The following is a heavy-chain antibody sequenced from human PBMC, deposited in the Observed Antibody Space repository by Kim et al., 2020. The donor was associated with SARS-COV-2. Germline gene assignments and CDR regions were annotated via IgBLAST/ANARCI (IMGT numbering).Heavy chain of an antibody. V-gene: IGHV4-59*08. CDR3: ARHGETTIFGVGTIPGGVGGEGGGGGGGGGGGGGEGNAAATAGESCWRSGETTILGVVTIPGGMDV. CDR1: GGSISSYY. D-gene: IGHD3-3*01. J-gene: IGHJ6*04. Sequence: SETLSLTCTVSGGSISSYYWSWIRQPPGKGLEWIGYIYYSGSTNYNPSLKSRVTISVDTSKNQFSLKLSSVTAADTAVYYCARHGETTIFGVGTIPGGVGGEGGGGGGGGGGGGGEGNAAATAGESCWRSGETTILGVVTIPGGMDVWGKGTTVTVSS. CDR2: IYYSGST.